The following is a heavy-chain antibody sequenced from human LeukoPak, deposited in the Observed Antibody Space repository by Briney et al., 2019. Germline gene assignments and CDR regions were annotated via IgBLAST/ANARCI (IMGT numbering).Heavy chain of an antibody. CDR1: GGSISSYY. D-gene: IGHD3-10*01. CDR3: ARAGLLWFGELSA. CDR2: IYYSGST. J-gene: IGHJ4*02. Sequence: SETLSLTCTVSGGSISSYYWSWIRQPPGKGLEWIGYIYYSGSTNYNPSLKSRVTISVDTSKNQFSLKLSSVTAADTAVYYCARAGLLWFGELSAWGQGTLVTVSS. V-gene: IGHV4-59*01.